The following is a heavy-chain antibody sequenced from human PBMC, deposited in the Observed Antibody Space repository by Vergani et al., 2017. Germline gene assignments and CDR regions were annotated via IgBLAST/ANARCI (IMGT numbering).Heavy chain of an antibody. Sequence: QVQLVQSGADVKKPGASVRVSCKASGYTFTAYYIHWVRQAPGQRLEWMGWLNSNSGDTDHAQKFQGRVTMTRDTSITTVYMELSGLRSDDTAMYYCAREGLLGQKEFDYWGQGTLVTVSS. CDR3: AREGLLGQKEFDY. CDR1: GYTFTAYY. V-gene: IGHV1-2*02. D-gene: IGHD1/OR15-1a*01. CDR2: LNSNSGDT. J-gene: IGHJ4*02.